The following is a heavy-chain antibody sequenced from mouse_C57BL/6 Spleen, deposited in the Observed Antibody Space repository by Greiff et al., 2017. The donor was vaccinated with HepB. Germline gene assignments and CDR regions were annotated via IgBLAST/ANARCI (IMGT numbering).Heavy chain of an antibody. J-gene: IGHJ2*01. V-gene: IGHV7-3*01. CDR2: IRNKANGYTT. CDR1: GFTFTDYY. CDR3: ARSVPYYFDY. Sequence: DVKLVESGGGLVQPGGSLSLSCAASGFTFTDYYMSWVRQPPGKALEWLGFIRNKANGYTTEYSASVKGRFTISRDNSQSILYLQMNALRAEDSATYYCARSVPYYFDYWGQGTTLTVSS.